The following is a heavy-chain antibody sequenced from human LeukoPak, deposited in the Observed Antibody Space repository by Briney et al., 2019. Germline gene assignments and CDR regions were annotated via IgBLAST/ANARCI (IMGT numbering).Heavy chain of an antibody. D-gene: IGHD3-10*01. CDR2: INPSGGST. J-gene: IGHJ4*02. CDR3: ARESGMVRGTVDY. CDR1: GYTFTSYY. V-gene: IGHV1-46*01. Sequence: ASVKVSCKSSGYTFTSYYMYWVRQAPGQGLEWMGIINPSGGSTSYAQKFQGRVTMTRDTSTSTVYMELSSLRSEDTAVYYCARESGMVRGTVDYWGQGTLVTVSS.